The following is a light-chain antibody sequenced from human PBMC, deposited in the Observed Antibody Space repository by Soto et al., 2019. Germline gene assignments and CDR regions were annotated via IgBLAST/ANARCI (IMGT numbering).Light chain of an antibody. Sequence: EVLLTQSPATLSVSPGESVTLSCRASQSINTFLAWYQQKPGQAPRLLIYDASPRAAGVPARFSGRGSGTDFTLTIIGLEPDDVAVYHCQTRSIWPLTFGGGTRVDI. CDR3: QTRSIWPLT. CDR1: QSINTF. V-gene: IGKV3-11*01. CDR2: DAS. J-gene: IGKJ4*02.